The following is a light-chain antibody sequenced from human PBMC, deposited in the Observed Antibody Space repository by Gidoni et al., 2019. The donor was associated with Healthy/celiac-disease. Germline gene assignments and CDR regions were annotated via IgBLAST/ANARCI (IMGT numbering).Light chain of an antibody. CDR2: DAF. CDR1: QDISNY. Sequence: DIQMTQSPSSLSASVGDRVTITCQASQDISNYLNWYQQKPGKAPKLLIYDAFKLETGVPSSFSGSGSGTDFTFTISSLQPEDIATYYCQQYDNLPLAFGGGTKVEIK. CDR3: QQYDNLPLA. J-gene: IGKJ4*01. V-gene: IGKV1-33*01.